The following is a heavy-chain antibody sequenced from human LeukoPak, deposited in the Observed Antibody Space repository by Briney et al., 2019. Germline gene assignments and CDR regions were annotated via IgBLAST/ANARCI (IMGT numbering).Heavy chain of an antibody. CDR3: ARGYYDSSGYYRYYYYYMDV. V-gene: IGHV4-59*11. J-gene: IGHJ6*03. Sequence: SETLSLTCTVSGGSISSHYWSWIRQPPGKGLEWIGYIYYSGSTNYNPSLKSRVTISVDTSKNQFSLKLSSVTAADTAVYYCARGYYDSSGYYRYYYYYMDVWGKGTTVTVSS. CDR2: IYYSGST. D-gene: IGHD3-22*01. CDR1: GGSISSHY.